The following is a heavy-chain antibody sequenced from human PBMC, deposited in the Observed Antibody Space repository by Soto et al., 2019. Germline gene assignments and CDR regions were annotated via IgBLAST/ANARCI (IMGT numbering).Heavy chain of an antibody. CDR1: GGSISSYY. J-gene: IGHJ5*02. V-gene: IGHV4-59*01. CDR2: IYYSGST. Sequence: SETLSLTCSVSGGSISSYYWSWIRPPPGKGLEWIGYIYYSGSTNYNPSLKSRVTISVDTSKNQFSLKLSSVTAADTAVYYCAGRDSSENHNWCGPWGKGPRCAVSS. D-gene: IGHD3-3*01. CDR3: AGRDSSENHNWCGP.